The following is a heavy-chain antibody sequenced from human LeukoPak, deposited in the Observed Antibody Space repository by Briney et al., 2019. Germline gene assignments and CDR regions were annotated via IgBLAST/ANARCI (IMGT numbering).Heavy chain of an antibody. CDR2: SSGRGGST. Sequence: GGSLRLSCAASGFTFSSYAMSWVRQAPGKGLEWISASSGRGGSTYYADSVKGRFTISRDNAKNTLYLQMNSLRAEDTAVYYCAKSRSPGFDYWGQGTLVTVSS. V-gene: IGHV3-23*01. CDR3: AKSRSPGFDY. CDR1: GFTFSSYA. D-gene: IGHD1-14*01. J-gene: IGHJ4*02.